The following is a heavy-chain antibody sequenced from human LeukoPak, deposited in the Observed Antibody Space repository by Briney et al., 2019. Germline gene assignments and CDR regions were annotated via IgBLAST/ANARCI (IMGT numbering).Heavy chain of an antibody. D-gene: IGHD3-3*01. CDR2: ISGSGGST. V-gene: IGHV3-23*01. Sequence: GGSLRLSCAASGFTFSLYSMNWVRQAPGKGLEWVSAISGSGGSTYYVDSVKGRFTISRDNSKNTLYLQMNSLRAEDTAVYYCAKDLTPYDFWSGYYFDYWGQGTLVTVSS. CDR1: GFTFSLYS. CDR3: AKDLTPYDFWSGYYFDY. J-gene: IGHJ4*02.